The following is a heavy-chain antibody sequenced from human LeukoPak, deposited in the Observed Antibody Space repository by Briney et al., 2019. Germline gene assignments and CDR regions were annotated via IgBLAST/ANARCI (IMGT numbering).Heavy chain of an antibody. CDR1: GGTFSSYA. D-gene: IGHD3-16*01. Sequence: ASVKVSCKASGGTFSSYAISWVRQAPGQGLEWMGGIIPIFGTANYAQKFQGRGTITTDESTSTAYMELSSLRSEDTAVYYCASTEYDYVWGSYPYKFDYWGQGTLVTVSS. V-gene: IGHV1-69*05. J-gene: IGHJ4*02. CDR2: IIPIFGTA. CDR3: ASTEYDYVWGSYPYKFDY.